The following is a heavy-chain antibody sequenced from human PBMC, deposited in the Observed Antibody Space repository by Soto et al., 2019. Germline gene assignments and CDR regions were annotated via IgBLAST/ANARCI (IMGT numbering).Heavy chain of an antibody. CDR3: AREGNLGRWLQPLDY. CDR1: GDSISSYS. CDR2: IHYNGNT. J-gene: IGHJ4*02. V-gene: IGHV4-59*01. Sequence: PSETLSLTCTVSGDSISSYSWNWIRQPPGKGLEWIGNIHYNGNTKYNPSLKSQVTMSVDTSKNQFSLKLISVTAADTAVYYCAREGNLGRWLQPLDYWGQGTLVTVSS. D-gene: IGHD5-12*01.